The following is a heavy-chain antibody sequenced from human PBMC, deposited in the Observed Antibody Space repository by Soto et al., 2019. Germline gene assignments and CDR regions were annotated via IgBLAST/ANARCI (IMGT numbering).Heavy chain of an antibody. V-gene: IGHV3-30-3*01. J-gene: IGHJ6*02. D-gene: IGHD3-16*01. CDR2: ISYDGSNK. Sequence: GGSLRLSCAASGFTFSSYAMHWVRQAPGKGLEWVAVISYDGSNKYYADSVKCRFTISRDNSKNTLYLQMNSLRAEDTAVYYCAREGGSEYGMDVWGQGTTVTVSS. CDR1: GFTFSSYA. CDR3: AREGGSEYGMDV.